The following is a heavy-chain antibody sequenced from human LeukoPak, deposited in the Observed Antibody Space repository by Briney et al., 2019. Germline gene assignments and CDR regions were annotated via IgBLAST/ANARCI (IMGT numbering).Heavy chain of an antibody. V-gene: IGHV4-30-2*01. CDR3: VRVYSSGSRAFQH. CDR2: IYHSGST. D-gene: IGHD6-19*01. Sequence: SETLSLTCTVSGGSISSGGYYWSWIRQPPGKGLEWIGYIYHSGSTYYNPSLKSRVTISVDRSKNQFSLKLSSVTAADTAVYYCVRVYSSGSRAFQHWGQSTLVTVSS. CDR1: GGSISSGGYY. J-gene: IGHJ1*01.